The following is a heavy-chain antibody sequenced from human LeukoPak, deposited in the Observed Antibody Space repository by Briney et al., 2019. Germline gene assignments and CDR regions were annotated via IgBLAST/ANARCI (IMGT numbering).Heavy chain of an antibody. D-gene: IGHD2-15*01. CDR1: GGSFSGYY. Sequence: SETLSLTCAVYGGSFSGYYWSWIRQPPGKGLEWIGEINHSGSTNCNPSLKSRVTISVDTSKNQFSLKLSSVTAADTAVYYCARLGHCSGGSCYFRQTGGWFDPWGQGTLVTVSS. J-gene: IGHJ5*02. CDR2: INHSGST. CDR3: ARLGHCSGGSCYFRQTGGWFDP. V-gene: IGHV4-34*01.